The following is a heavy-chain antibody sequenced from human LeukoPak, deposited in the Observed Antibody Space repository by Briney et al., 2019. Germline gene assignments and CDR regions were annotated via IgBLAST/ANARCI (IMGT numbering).Heavy chain of an antibody. D-gene: IGHD3-9*01. CDR1: GFTVSNNH. CDR2: IYSGGTT. V-gene: IGHV3-53*01. Sequence: GGSLRLSCAASGFTVSNNHMSWVRQAPGKGLEWVSVIYSGGTTNYADSVRGRFTISRDTSKNTVYLQMNSLRAEDTAVYYCARDSNWETNYFDGFDYWGQGTLVTVPS. J-gene: IGHJ4*02. CDR3: ARDSNWETNYFDGFDY.